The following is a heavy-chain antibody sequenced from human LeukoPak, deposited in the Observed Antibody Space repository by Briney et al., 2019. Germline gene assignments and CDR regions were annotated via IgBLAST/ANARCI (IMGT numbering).Heavy chain of an antibody. D-gene: IGHD3-22*01. CDR1: GGSISSYY. V-gene: IGHV4-59*01. J-gene: IGHJ5*02. CDR2: IYYSGST. Sequence: PSETLSLTCTVSGGSISSYYWSWIRQPPGKGLEWIGYIYYSGSTNYNPSLKSRVTISVDTSKNQFSLKLSSVTAADTAVYYCARVRSNGYYQRPGFDPWGQGTLVTVSS. CDR3: ARVRSNGYYQRPGFDP.